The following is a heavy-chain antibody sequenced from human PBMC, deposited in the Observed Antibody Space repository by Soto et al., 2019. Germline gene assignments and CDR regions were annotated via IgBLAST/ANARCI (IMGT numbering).Heavy chain of an antibody. CDR2: ISSTTNYI. Sequence: GGSLRLSCAASGFTFTRYSMNWVRQAPGKGLEWVSSISSTTNYIYYGDSMKGRFTISRDNAKNSLYLEMNSLRAEDTAVYYCASESEDITSNFDYWGQETLVTVSS. J-gene: IGHJ4*02. CDR1: GFTFTRYS. V-gene: IGHV3-21*06. CDR3: ASESEDITSNFDY.